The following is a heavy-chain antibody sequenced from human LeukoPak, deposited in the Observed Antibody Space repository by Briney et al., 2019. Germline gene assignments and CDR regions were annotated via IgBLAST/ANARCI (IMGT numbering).Heavy chain of an antibody. D-gene: IGHD6-19*01. J-gene: IGHJ4*02. CDR2: ISSSGSTI. CDR1: GFTFSDYY. V-gene: IGHV3-11*04. CDR3: ETIKKGLAVAGPFDY. Sequence: GGSLRLSWAASGFTFSDYYMSLIRQAPRKWREWVAYISSSGSTIYYAGSVKGRFTISRDNAKNPLYLQMNSLRAEDTAVYYCETIKKGLAVAGPFDYWGQGTLVTVSS.